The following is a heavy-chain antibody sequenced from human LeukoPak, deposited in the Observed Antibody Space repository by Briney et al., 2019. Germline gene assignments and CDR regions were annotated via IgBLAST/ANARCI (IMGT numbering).Heavy chain of an antibody. Sequence: PSETLSLTCTVSGGSISSYYWSWIRQPPGKGLEWIAYIYYSGSTNYNPSLKSRLTISVDTSKNQFSLKLSSVTAADTAVYYCARDVYCGGDCSYFDYWGQGTMVTVSS. V-gene: IGHV4-59*01. CDR2: IYYSGST. CDR1: GGSISSYY. CDR3: ARDVYCGGDCSYFDY. J-gene: IGHJ4*03. D-gene: IGHD2-21*02.